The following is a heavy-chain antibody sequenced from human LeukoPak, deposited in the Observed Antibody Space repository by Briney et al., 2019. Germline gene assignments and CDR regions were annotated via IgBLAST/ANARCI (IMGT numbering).Heavy chain of an antibody. Sequence: PSETLSLTCTVSGGSISSSSYYWGWIRQPPGKGLEWIGSIYYSGSTYYNPSLKSRVTISVDTSKNQFSLKLSSVTAADTAVYYCARRGTVTPFDYWGQGTLVTVSS. CDR1: GGSISSSSYY. V-gene: IGHV4-39*01. CDR3: ARRGTVTPFDY. D-gene: IGHD4-17*01. J-gene: IGHJ4*02. CDR2: IYYSGST.